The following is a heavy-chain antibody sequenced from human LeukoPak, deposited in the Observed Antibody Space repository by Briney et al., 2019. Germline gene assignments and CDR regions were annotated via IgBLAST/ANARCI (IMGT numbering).Heavy chain of an antibody. J-gene: IGHJ5*02. CDR2: INPNSGGT. V-gene: IGHV1-2*02. CDR3: ARDRYQWEETNWFDP. CDR1: GYTFTGYY. D-gene: IGHD1-26*01. Sequence: ASVKVSCKASGYTFTGYYMHWVRQAPGQGLEWMGWINPNSGGTNYAQKFQGRVTMTRDTSISTAYMELSRLRSDDTAVYHCARDRYQWEETNWFDPWGQGTLVTVSS.